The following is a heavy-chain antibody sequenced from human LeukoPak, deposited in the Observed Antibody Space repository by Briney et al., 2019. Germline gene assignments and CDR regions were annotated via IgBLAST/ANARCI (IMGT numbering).Heavy chain of an antibody. Sequence: ASVRVPCKASGYTFTNYYMHWVRQAPGQGLEWMGWINPNSGGTNYAQKFQGRITMTRDTSISTAYMELSRLRSDDTAVYYCASSGYSYGYVNWGQETLVTVSS. CDR2: INPNSGGT. CDR1: GYTFTNYY. V-gene: IGHV1-2*02. J-gene: IGHJ4*02. D-gene: IGHD5-18*01. CDR3: ASSGYSYGYVN.